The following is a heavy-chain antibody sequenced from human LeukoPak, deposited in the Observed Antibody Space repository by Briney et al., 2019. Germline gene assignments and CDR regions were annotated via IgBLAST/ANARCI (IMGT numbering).Heavy chain of an antibody. J-gene: IGHJ4*02. CDR1: GFTFSSYS. CDR2: ISSSSSYI. D-gene: IGHD2-15*01. V-gene: IGHV3-21*01. Sequence: GGSLRLSCAASGFTFSSYSMNWVRQAPGKGLEWVSSISSSSSYIYHADSVKGRFTISRDNAKNSLYLQMNSLRAEDTAVYYCARTYPDCSGGSCYSGSFDYWGQGTLVTVSS. CDR3: ARTYPDCSGGSCYSGSFDY.